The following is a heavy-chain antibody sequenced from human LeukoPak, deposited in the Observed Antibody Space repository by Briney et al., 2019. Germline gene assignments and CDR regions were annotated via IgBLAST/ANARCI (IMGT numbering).Heavy chain of an antibody. CDR2: IIPILGIA. J-gene: IGHJ4*02. Sequence: SVKVSCKASGGTFSSYAISWVRQAPGQGLEWMGRIIPILGIANYAQKFQGRVTITADKSTSTAYMELSGLRSEDTAVYYCARPTAHYYDSSGYYYYFDYWGQGTLVTVSS. CDR3: ARPTAHYYDSSGYYYYFDY. CDR1: GGTFSSYA. V-gene: IGHV1-69*04. D-gene: IGHD3-22*01.